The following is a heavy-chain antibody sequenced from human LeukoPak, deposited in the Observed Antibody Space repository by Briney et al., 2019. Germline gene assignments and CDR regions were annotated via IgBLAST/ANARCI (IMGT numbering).Heavy chain of an antibody. V-gene: IGHV3-53*01. J-gene: IGHJ4*02. D-gene: IGHD4-23*01. Sequence: PGGSLRLSCAASGFTVSSNYMSWVRQAPGKGLEWVSVIYSGGSTYYADSVKGRFTISRDNSKNTLYLQMNSLRAEDTAVYYCAREAPAVDYDGNGSLDYWGQGTLVTVSS. CDR3: AREAPAVDYDGNGSLDY. CDR1: GFTVSSNY. CDR2: IYSGGST.